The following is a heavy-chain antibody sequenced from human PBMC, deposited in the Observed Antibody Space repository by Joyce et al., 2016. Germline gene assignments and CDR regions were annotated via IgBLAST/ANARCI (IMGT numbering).Heavy chain of an antibody. CDR1: GDSFTTYW. CDR3: ARHQFMVYFRDLPYDPFDI. CDR2: IYPGDSDT. V-gene: IGHV5-51*01. Sequence: EVQLLQSGAEVKKPGESLKISCKVSGDSFTTYWSGWVRQLPGKGLEWMGIIYPGDSDTRYSPSFQGQVTISADKSFNTAYLQWSSLKASDTAMYYCARHQFMVYFRDLPYDPFDIWGQGTMVTVSS. D-gene: IGHD2-8*01. J-gene: IGHJ3*02.